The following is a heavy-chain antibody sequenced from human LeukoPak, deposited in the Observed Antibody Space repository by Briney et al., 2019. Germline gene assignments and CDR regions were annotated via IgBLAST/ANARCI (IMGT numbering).Heavy chain of an antibody. D-gene: IGHD6-13*01. Sequence: SETLSLTCAVYGGSFSGYYWSWVRQPPGKGLEWIGEINHSGSTNYNPSLKSRVTISVDTSKNQFSLKLSSVTAADTAVYYCARGRYSSSWYPSAEYFQHWGQGTLVTVSS. CDR1: GGSFSGYY. V-gene: IGHV4-34*01. CDR2: INHSGST. J-gene: IGHJ1*01. CDR3: ARGRYSSSWYPSAEYFQH.